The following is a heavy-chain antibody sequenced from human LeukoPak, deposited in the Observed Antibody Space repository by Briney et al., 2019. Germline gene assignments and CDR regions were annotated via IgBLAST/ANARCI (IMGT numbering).Heavy chain of an antibody. V-gene: IGHV3-7*01. Sequence: GGSLRLSCAASGFTFSSYWMSWVRQAPGKGLEWVANIKYDGSEKYYVDSLKGRFTISRDNAKNSLYLHMNSLRAEDTAVYYCERDSSSLFDYWGQGTLVTVSS. CDR3: ERDSSSLFDY. D-gene: IGHD6-13*01. CDR1: GFTFSSYW. CDR2: IKYDGSEK. J-gene: IGHJ4*02.